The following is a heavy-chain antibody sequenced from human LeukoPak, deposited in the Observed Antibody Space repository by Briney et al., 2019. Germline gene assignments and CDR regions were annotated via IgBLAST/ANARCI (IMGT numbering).Heavy chain of an antibody. D-gene: IGHD6-19*01. Sequence: SETLPLTCTVSGGSISSDYWNWIRQPPGMGLEWIAYINHNGATKYNPSLKSRVTISLDTSKNQLSLKLNYVTAADTAVYYCARQMAVAGKIDYWGQGTLVTVSS. CDR3: ARQMAVAGKIDY. V-gene: IGHV4-59*08. CDR1: GGSISSDY. J-gene: IGHJ4*02. CDR2: INHNGAT.